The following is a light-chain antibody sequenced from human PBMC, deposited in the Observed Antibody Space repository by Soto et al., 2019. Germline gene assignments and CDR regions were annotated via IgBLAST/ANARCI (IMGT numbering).Light chain of an antibody. CDR1: QSISTW. CDR3: QQYGRSPWT. J-gene: IGKJ1*01. V-gene: IGKV1-5*01. Sequence: DIQMTQSPSTLSASVGDRVTITCRASQSISTWVAWYQQKPGKAPKLLIYSASALKRGVPSRFSGSGSGTDFTLTITTLEPEDFAVYHCQQYGRSPWTFGQGTKVDIK. CDR2: SAS.